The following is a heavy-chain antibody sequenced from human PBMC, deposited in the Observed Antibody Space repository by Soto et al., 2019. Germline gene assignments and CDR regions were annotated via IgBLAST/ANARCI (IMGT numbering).Heavy chain of an antibody. V-gene: IGHV3-15*01. J-gene: IGHJ4*02. CDR3: ITDPAYGRQLY. CDR2: IKTKTDGWPI. D-gene: IGHD3-10*01. Sequence: DVQLVKSGGGLVKPGESLRLSCAASGFTFSNVWMNWVRQSPGKGLEWVVRIKTKTDGWPIDYAAPVRGRFTISSDDSNNRLYLQMNSLKTEDTALYYCITDPAYGRQLYWGQGTSVTVSS. CDR1: GFTFSNVW.